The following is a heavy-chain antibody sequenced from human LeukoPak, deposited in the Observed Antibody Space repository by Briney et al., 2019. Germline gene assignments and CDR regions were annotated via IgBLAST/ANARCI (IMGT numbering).Heavy chain of an antibody. J-gene: IGHJ4*02. CDR2: FDPGDGET. CDR3: ATAEYCSGGSCYSLDY. D-gene: IGHD2-15*01. Sequence: GASVKVSCKVSGYTLTELSMHWVRQAPGKGLEWMGGFDPGDGETIYAQKFQGRVTMTEDTSTDTAYMELSSLRSEDTAVYYCATAEYCSGGSCYSLDYWGQGTLVTVSS. CDR1: GYTLTELS. V-gene: IGHV1-24*01.